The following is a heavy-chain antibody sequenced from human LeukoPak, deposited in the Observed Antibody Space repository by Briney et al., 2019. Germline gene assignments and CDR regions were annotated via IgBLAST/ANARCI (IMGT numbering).Heavy chain of an antibody. J-gene: IGHJ4*02. V-gene: IGHV3-30*02. CDR3: AKGRYYNILTGYYARRGLDY. CDR1: GFTFSSYG. D-gene: IGHD3-9*01. CDR2: IRYDGSNK. Sequence: GGSLRLSCAAFGFTFSSYGMHWVRQAPGKGLEWVAFIRYDGSNKYYADSVKGRFTISRDNSKNTLYLQMNSLRAEDTAVYYCAKGRYYNILTGYYARRGLDYWGLGTLVTVSS.